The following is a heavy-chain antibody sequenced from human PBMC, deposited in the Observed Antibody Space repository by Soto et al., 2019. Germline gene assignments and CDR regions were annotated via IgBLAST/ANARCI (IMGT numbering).Heavy chain of an antibody. CDR2: ISSSGSTI. D-gene: IGHD3-10*01. Sequence: GGSLRLSCAASGFTFSSYEMNWVRQAPGKGLEWVSYISSSGSTIYYADSVKGRFTISRDNAKNSLYLQMNSLRAEDTAVYYCARDHMTMVRGVEGWGFDYWGQGTLVTVSS. J-gene: IGHJ4*02. CDR3: ARDHMTMVRGVEGWGFDY. V-gene: IGHV3-48*03. CDR1: GFTFSSYE.